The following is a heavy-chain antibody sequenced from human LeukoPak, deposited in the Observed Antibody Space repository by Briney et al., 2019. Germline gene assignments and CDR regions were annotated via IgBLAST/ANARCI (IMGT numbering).Heavy chain of an antibody. CDR1: GDSINSGPYY. J-gene: IGHJ4*02. D-gene: IGHD3-22*01. V-gene: IGHV4-61*02. Sequence: KSSETLSLTCTVSGDSINSGPYYWSWIRQPAGRGLEWIGRIYSGGRTNYNPSLKSRVTISVDTSKNQFSLKLSSVTAADTAVYYCAREGSIYYSDSSGYLGYWGQGTLATVSS. CDR3: AREGSIYYSDSSGYLGY. CDR2: IYSGGRT.